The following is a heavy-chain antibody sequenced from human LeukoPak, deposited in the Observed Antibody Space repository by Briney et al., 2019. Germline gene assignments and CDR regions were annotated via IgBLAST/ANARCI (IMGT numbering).Heavy chain of an antibody. Sequence: SETLSLTCAVHGGSFTGYYWSWIRQPPGKGLEWIGEINHSGSTNYNPSLKSRVTISVDTSKNQFSLKLSSVTAADTAVYCCARGNYDSSGYYYRRVTAFDIWGQGTVLTVSS. J-gene: IGHJ3*02. CDR1: GGSFTGYY. D-gene: IGHD3-22*01. V-gene: IGHV4-34*01. CDR2: INHSGST. CDR3: ARGNYDSSGYYYRRVTAFDI.